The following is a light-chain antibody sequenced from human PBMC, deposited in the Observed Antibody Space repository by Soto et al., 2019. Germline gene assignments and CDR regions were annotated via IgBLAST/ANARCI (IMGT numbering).Light chain of an antibody. Sequence: EIVLTQSPGTLSLSSGERATLSCRASQSLSSNYLAWYQQKPGQAPRLLIYGASSRATGIPDRFSGSGSGTDFTLTISRLEPEDFAVFYCHQCDSSPWTFGQGTKVDIK. J-gene: IGKJ1*01. V-gene: IGKV3-20*01. CDR1: QSLSSNY. CDR3: HQCDSSPWT. CDR2: GAS.